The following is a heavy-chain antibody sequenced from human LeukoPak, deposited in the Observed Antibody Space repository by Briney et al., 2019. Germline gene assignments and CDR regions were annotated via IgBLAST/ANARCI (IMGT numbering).Heavy chain of an antibody. V-gene: IGHV3-21*01. Sequence: PGGSLRLSCAASGFTFSGYTMNWVRQAPGNGLEWVSSISSSSSYIYYADSVKGRFTISRDNAKNSLYLQMNSLRAEDTAVYNCARARSRYGSGSYNFDYWGQGTLVTVSS. J-gene: IGHJ4*02. CDR3: ARARSRYGSGSYNFDY. CDR1: GFTFSGYT. D-gene: IGHD3-10*01. CDR2: ISSSSSYI.